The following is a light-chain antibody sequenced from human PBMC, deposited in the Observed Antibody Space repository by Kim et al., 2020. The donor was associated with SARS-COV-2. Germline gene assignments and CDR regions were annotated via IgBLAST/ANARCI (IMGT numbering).Light chain of an antibody. Sequence: SLSPGERATLSCRASQGVGNYLAWYQQKPGQAPRLLIYDASNRATGIPARFSGSGSGTDFTLTVSSLEPEDFAVYYCQQRSFLITFGQGTRLEIK. V-gene: IGKV3-11*01. CDR1: QGVGNY. J-gene: IGKJ5*01. CDR2: DAS. CDR3: QQRSFLIT.